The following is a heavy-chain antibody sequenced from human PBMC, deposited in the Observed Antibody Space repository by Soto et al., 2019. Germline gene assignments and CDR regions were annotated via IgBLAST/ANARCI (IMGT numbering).Heavy chain of an antibody. V-gene: IGHV3-23*01. Sequence: GGSLRLSCAPSGITFASYAMSWVRLAPGKGLEWVSAISASGGTTYYADSVKGRFTISRDNSKNTLYLQMNSLRADDTALYYCANHRSTTMTMRLEFDSWGQGTLVTVSS. CDR3: ANHRSTTMTMRLEFDS. J-gene: IGHJ4*02. CDR2: ISASGGTT. D-gene: IGHD1-1*01. CDR1: GITFASYA.